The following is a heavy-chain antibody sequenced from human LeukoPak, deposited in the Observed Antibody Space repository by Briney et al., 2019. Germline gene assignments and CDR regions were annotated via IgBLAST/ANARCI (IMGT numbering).Heavy chain of an antibody. CDR3: SRDRLGGLDL. CDR1: GFDFSTYA. J-gene: IGHJ5*02. D-gene: IGHD5-12*01. CDR2: ISTMSNYI. Sequence: GGSLRLSCAASGFDFSTYAINWVRQAPGKGLEWVSSISTMSNYIFYGDSVKGRFTISRDNAKNSVYLQMNRLRPDDTAVYYCSRDRLGGLDLWGQGTLVTVSS. V-gene: IGHV3-21*06.